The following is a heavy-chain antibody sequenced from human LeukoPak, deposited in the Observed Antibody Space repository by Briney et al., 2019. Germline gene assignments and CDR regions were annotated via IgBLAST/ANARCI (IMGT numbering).Heavy chain of an antibody. Sequence: SETLSLTCTVSGGSITSYYWTWIRQPAGKGREWIGRIYTSGSTNYNPSLKSRVTMSVDTSKNQFSLKLSSVTAADTAVYYCARSSIVATIQLSRTYGMDVWGQGTTVTVSS. CDR3: ARSSIVATIQLSRTYGMDV. CDR1: GGSITSYY. D-gene: IGHD5-12*01. V-gene: IGHV4-4*07. J-gene: IGHJ6*02. CDR2: IYTSGST.